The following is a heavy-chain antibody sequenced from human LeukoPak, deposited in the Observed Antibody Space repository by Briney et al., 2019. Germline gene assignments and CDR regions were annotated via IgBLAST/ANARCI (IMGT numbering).Heavy chain of an antibody. D-gene: IGHD3-10*01. V-gene: IGHV4-59*01. CDR2: IYYSGST. CDR1: GGSISSYY. CDR3: ARGMVRGGPRGAFDV. Sequence: PSETLSLTCTVSGGSISSYYWSWIRQPPGKGLEWIGYIYYSGSTNYNPSLKSRVTISVDTSKDQFSLKLSSVTAADTAVYYCARGMVRGGPRGAFDVWGQGTMVTVSS. J-gene: IGHJ3*01.